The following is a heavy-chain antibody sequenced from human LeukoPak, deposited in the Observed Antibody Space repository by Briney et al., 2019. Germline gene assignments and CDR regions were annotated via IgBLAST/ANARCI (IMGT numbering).Heavy chain of an antibody. CDR1: GFTFSSYG. CDR2: ISYDGSNK. Sequence: PGRSLRLSCAASGFTFSSYGMHWVRQAPGKGLEWVAVISYDGSNKNYADSVKGRFTISRDNSKNTLYLQMNSLRAEDTAVYYCAKDSGDGYNWADYWGQGTLVTVSS. CDR3: AKDSGDGYNWADY. D-gene: IGHD5-24*01. J-gene: IGHJ4*02. V-gene: IGHV3-30*18.